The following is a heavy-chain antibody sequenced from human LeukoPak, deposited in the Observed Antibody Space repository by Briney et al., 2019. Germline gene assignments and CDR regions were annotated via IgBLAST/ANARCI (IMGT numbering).Heavy chain of an antibody. D-gene: IGHD3-10*01. CDR2: VDPSGDIA. CDR1: GYTFIHYY. CDR3: ARDSFGVRGFDH. Sequence: ASVKVSCKTSGYTFIHYYMHWVRQASGEGFEWMGIVDPSGDIATYAQKFQGRVTLTTDTSTSTFYMELSSLRSEDTAIYYCARDSFGVRGFDHWGQGTPVTVSS. J-gene: IGHJ4*02. V-gene: IGHV1-46*01.